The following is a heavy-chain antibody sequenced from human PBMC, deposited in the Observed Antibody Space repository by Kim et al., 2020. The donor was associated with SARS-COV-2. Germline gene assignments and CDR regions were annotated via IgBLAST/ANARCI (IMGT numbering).Heavy chain of an antibody. D-gene: IGHD2-2*01. CDR1: GGSFSGHS. J-gene: IGHJ6*02. V-gene: IGHV4-34*01. Sequence: SETLSLTCAVYGGSFSGHSWSWVCQPPGQGLEWIGEITDSGSTKYNPSLNSRLTISLDVSKNQFSLKLTSVTAADRGLYYCARGRVGVVPAPVLGLGPFYEYFILDVWGHGTTVTVSS. CDR2: ITDSGST. CDR3: ARGRVGVVPAPVLGLGPFYEYFILDV.